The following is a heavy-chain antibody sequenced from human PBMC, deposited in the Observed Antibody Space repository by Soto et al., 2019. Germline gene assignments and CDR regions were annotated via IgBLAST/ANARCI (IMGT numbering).Heavy chain of an antibody. Sequence: GGSLRLSCAASGFTFSNAWMSWVRQAPGKGLEWVGRIKSKTDGGTTDYAAPVKGRFTISRDDSKNTLYLQMNSLKTEDTAVYYCTTHSGYDFWSGYRYYYYYMDVWGKGTTVTVSS. V-gene: IGHV3-15*01. CDR3: TTHSGYDFWSGYRYYYYYMDV. J-gene: IGHJ6*03. D-gene: IGHD3-3*01. CDR2: IKSKTDGGTT. CDR1: GFTFSNAW.